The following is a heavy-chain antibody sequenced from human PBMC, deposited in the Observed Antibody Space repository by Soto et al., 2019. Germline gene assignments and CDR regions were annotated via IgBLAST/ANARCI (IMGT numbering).Heavy chain of an antibody. Sequence: GGSLRLACAASGFTFSSYAMHWVRQAPGKGLEWVAVISYDVSNKYYADSVKGRFTISRDNSKNTLYLQMNSLRAEDTAVYYCAREIADYYGMDVWGQGTMVTVSS. CDR3: AREIADYYGMDV. V-gene: IGHV3-30-3*01. CDR2: ISYDVSNK. CDR1: GFTFSSYA. J-gene: IGHJ6*02.